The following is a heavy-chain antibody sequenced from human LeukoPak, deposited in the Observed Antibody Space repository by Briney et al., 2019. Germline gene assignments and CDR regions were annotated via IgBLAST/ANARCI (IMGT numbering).Heavy chain of an antibody. Sequence: SETLSLTCTVSGGSISTYYWNWIRQPPGKGLEWIGYVHYSGSTNYNPSLKSRVTISVDTSKNQFSLKLSSVTAADTAVYYCARSRIAVAGIIPWFDPWGQGTLVTVSS. V-gene: IGHV4-59*08. CDR3: ARSRIAVAGIIPWFDP. J-gene: IGHJ5*02. CDR1: GGSISTYY. D-gene: IGHD6-19*01. CDR2: VHYSGST.